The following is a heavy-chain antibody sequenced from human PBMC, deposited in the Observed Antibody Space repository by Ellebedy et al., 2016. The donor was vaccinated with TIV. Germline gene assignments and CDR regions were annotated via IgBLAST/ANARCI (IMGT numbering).Heavy chain of an antibody. CDR1: GYTFTSYY. CDR2: INPSGGST. J-gene: IGHJ6*02. Sequence: ASVKVSXKASGYTFTSYYMHWVRQAPGQGLEWMGIINPSGGSTSYAQKFQGRVTMTRDTSISTAYMELSRLRSDDTAVYYCARVGGAPISSGFHLGVWGQGTTVTVSS. D-gene: IGHD6-19*01. CDR3: ARVGGAPISSGFHLGV. V-gene: IGHV1-46*01.